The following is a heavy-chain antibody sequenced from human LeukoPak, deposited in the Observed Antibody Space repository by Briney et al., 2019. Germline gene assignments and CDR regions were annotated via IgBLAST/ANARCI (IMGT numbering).Heavy chain of an antibody. V-gene: IGHV3-7*01. CDR1: GFTFNSGVTFSSYW. J-gene: IGHJ1*01. D-gene: IGHD6-25*01. CDR2: IKQDGSEK. Sequence: GGSLRLSCTVSGFTFNSGVTFSSYWMSWVRQAPGKGLEWVANIKQDGSEKYYVDSVKGRFTISRDNAKNSLYLQMNSLRAEDTAVYYCASPYSSGLWGQGTLVTVSS. CDR3: ASPYSSGL.